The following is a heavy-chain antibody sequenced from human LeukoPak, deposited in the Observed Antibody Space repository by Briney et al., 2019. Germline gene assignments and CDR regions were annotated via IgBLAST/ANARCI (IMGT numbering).Heavy chain of an antibody. Sequence: SETLSLTCTVSGGSISSYYWSWIRQPPGKGLEWIGYIYYSGSTNYNPSLKSRVTISVDTSKNQFSLKLSSVTAADTAVYYCARTYYDFWSGYYPGAFDIWGQGTMVTVSS. D-gene: IGHD3-3*01. J-gene: IGHJ3*02. CDR1: GGSISSYY. V-gene: IGHV4-59*01. CDR2: IYYSGST. CDR3: ARTYYDFWSGYYPGAFDI.